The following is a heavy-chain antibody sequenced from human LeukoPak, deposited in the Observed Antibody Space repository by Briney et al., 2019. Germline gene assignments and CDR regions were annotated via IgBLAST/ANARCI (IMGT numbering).Heavy chain of an antibody. V-gene: IGHV3-30*02. CDR3: AKDGWGYSSSRLVGGYFDY. CDR1: GFTFSSYG. CDR2: IRYDGSNK. Sequence: PGGSLRLSCAASGFTFSSYGMHWVRQAPGKGLEWVAFIRYDGSNKYYADSVKGRFTISRDNSKNTLYLQMNSLRAEDTAVYYCAKDGWGYSSSRLVGGYFDYWGQGTLVTVSS. D-gene: IGHD6-6*01. J-gene: IGHJ4*02.